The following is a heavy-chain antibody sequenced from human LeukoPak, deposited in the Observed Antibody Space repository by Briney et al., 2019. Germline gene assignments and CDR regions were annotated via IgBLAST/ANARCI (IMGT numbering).Heavy chain of an antibody. D-gene: IGHD3-3*01. J-gene: IGHJ4*02. CDR3: ARTTIFGVAEWDY. V-gene: IGHV3-21*01. Sequence: GGSLRLSCAAAGFSFDSYSMNCVREAPGRWLEWLSTITSSSNYIYYADSVRGRFTISRDNAGNSLYLQMNSLRAEDTAFYFCARTTIFGVAEWDYWGQGTLVTVSS. CDR2: ITSSSNYI. CDR1: GFSFDSYS.